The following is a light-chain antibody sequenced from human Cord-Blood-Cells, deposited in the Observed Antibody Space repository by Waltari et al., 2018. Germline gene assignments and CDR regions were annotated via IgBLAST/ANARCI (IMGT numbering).Light chain of an antibody. Sequence: QSALTQPASVSGSPGQSSTISGPGTSSHVGGYNYVSWYQQHPGEAPKLMIYDVNNRPAGVCNRFSVSKSGNTASLTSSGLQAEDEADYYCSSYTSSRTLVFGGGTKLTVL. CDR3: SSYTSSRTLV. J-gene: IGLJ3*02. V-gene: IGLV2-14*03. CDR1: SSHVGGYNY. CDR2: DVN.